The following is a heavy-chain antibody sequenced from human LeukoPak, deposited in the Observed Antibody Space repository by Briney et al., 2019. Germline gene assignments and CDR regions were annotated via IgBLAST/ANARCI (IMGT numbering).Heavy chain of an antibody. J-gene: IGHJ4*02. Sequence: SETLSLTCTVSGGSISSSSYYWGWIPQPPGKGLEWIVSIYYSGSTYYNPSLKSRVTISVDTSKTQFSLKLSSVTAADTAVYYCARLRHGDGRYFDYWGQGTLVTVSS. CDR2: IYYSGST. CDR1: GGSISSSSYY. CDR3: ARLRHGDGRYFDY. V-gene: IGHV4-39*01. D-gene: IGHD4-17*01.